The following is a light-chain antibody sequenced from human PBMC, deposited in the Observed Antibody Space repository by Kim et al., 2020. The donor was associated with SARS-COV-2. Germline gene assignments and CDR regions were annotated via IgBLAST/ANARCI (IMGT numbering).Light chain of an antibody. CDR2: WAS. CDR3: HQYYSSPPS. CDR1: QTILYNSNNKNY. V-gene: IGKV4-1*01. Sequence: ATLNGKSTQTILYNSNNKNYLAWYQQKPGQPPKVLIYWASTRESGVPDRSTCIGSGTDFTLTISSLQAEDVAVYYCHQYYSSPPSFGQGTKLEI. J-gene: IGKJ2*03.